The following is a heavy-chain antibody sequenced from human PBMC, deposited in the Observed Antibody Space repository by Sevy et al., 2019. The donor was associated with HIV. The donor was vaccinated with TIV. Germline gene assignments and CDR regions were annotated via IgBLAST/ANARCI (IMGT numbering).Heavy chain of an antibody. D-gene: IGHD6-13*01. J-gene: IGHJ5*02. CDR1: GGSISSGGYS. CDR2: IYHSGST. CDR3: ARIRGSSSWYGGWFDP. V-gene: IGHV4-30-2*01. Sequence: SETLSLTCAVSGGSISSGGYSWSWIRQPPGKGLEWIGYIYHSGSTYYNPSLKSRVTISVDRSKNQFSLKLSSVTAADTAVYYCARIRGSSSWYGGWFDPWGQGTLVTVSS.